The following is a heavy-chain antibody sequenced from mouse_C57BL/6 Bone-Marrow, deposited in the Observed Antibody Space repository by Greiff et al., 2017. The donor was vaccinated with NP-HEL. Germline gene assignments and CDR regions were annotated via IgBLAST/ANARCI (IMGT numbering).Heavy chain of an antibody. J-gene: IGHJ2*01. Sequence: VHLVESGAELKKPGASVKLSCKATGYTFTGYWIEWVKQRPGHGLEWIGEILPGSGSTNYNEKFKGKATFTADTSSNTAYMQPSSLTTEDSAIYYCARKGLWLRQGYYFDYWGQGTTLTVSS. D-gene: IGHD2-2*01. CDR1: GYTFTGYW. CDR2: ILPGSGST. CDR3: ARKGLWLRQGYYFDY. V-gene: IGHV1-9*01.